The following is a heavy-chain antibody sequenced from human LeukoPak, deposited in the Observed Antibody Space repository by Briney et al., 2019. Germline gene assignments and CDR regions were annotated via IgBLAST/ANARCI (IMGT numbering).Heavy chain of an antibody. J-gene: IGHJ3*02. CDR2: ISSSGSTI. Sequence: PGGSLRLSCAASGFTFSSYGMNWVRQAPGKGLEWVSYISSSGSTIYYADSVKGRFTISRDNAKNSLYLQMNSLRAEDTAVYYCARGGVGYSYGFDAFDIWGQGTMVTVSS. CDR3: ARGGVGYSYGFDAFDI. CDR1: GFTFSSYG. D-gene: IGHD5-18*01. V-gene: IGHV3-48*03.